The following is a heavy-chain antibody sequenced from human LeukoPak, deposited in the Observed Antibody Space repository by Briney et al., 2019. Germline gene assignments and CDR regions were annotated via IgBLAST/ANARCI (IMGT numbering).Heavy chain of an antibody. V-gene: IGHV4-34*01. J-gene: IGHJ4*02. D-gene: IGHD5-18*01. CDR3: ARVGYSPGIDH. CDR2: INHSGST. CDR1: GGSFSGYY. Sequence: PSETLSLTCAVYGGSFSGYYWSWIRQPPGKGLEWIGEINHSGSTNYNPSLKSRVTISVDTSKNQFSLKLGSVTAADTAVYYCARVGYSPGIDHWGQGTLVTVSS.